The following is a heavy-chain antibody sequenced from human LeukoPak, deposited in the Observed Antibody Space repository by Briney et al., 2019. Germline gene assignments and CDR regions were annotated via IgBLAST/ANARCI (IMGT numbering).Heavy chain of an antibody. CDR2: IYYSGST. D-gene: IGHD2-21*02. J-gene: IGHJ4*02. Sequence: SETLSLTCTVSGDSISPDYWSWIRQPPGKGLEWIGYIYYSGSTNYNPSLKSRVTISVDTSKNQFSLKLSSVTAADTAVYYCARGGGYYKNFDYWGRGTLVTVSS. CDR1: GDSISPDY. CDR3: ARGGGYYKNFDY. V-gene: IGHV4-59*01.